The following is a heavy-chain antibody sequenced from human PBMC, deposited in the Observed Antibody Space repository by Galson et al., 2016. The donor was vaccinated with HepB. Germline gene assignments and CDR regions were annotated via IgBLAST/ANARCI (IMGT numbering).Heavy chain of an antibody. CDR1: GASIRNSVYY. V-gene: IGHV4-39*01. J-gene: IGHJ5*02. D-gene: IGHD1-26*01. CDR2: VFYSGTT. CDR3: ARRGGSVGATSFDP. Sequence: SETLSLTCSVSGASIRNSVYYWGWIRQPPGKGLEWIGSVFYSGTTYYNPSLKSRLTISVDTSKNQFSLKLTSVTAADTSVYYCARRGGSVGATSFDPWGQGTLVTVSS.